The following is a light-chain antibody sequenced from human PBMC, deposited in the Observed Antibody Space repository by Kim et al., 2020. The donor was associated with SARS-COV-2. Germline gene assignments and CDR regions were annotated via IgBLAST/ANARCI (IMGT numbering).Light chain of an antibody. V-gene: IGKV1-39*01. Sequence: ASVGARVTISCRASQRVNNYLSWYQLKPGKAPELLIYSATTVQSGVPSRFSGSGYGTEFTLTISSLQPEDLATYYCLQSYSSPRTFGQGTKVDIK. CDR3: LQSYSSPRT. J-gene: IGKJ1*01. CDR1: QRVNNY. CDR2: SAT.